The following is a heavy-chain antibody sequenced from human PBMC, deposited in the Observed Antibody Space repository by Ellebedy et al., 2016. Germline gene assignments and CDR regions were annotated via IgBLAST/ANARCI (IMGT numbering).Heavy chain of an antibody. V-gene: IGHV5-51*01. CDR3: ASPITVPGPKFFDY. J-gene: IGHJ4*02. Sequence: GESLKISCRYSGDSLTVYWIGWVRQMPGKGLEWMGIICPGDFDTKYSPSFQGQVTISTDRSISTAYLQWSSLKASDTAIYYCASPITVPGPKFFDYWGQGTLVTVSS. D-gene: IGHD6-19*01. CDR2: ICPGDFDT. CDR1: GDSLTVYW.